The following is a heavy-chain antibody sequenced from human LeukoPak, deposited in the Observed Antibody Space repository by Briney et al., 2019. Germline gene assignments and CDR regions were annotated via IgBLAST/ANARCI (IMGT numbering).Heavy chain of an antibody. CDR1: GYTLTELS. Sequence: ASVKVSCKVSGYTLTELSMHWVRQAPGKGLEWMGGFDPEDGETIYAQKFQGRVTMTEDTSTDTAYMELSSLRSEDTAVYYCATAGRASGSYSVYYYYYYMDVWGKGTMVTVSS. J-gene: IGHJ6*03. CDR2: FDPEDGET. V-gene: IGHV1-24*01. D-gene: IGHD3-22*01. CDR3: ATAGRASGSYSVYYYYYYMDV.